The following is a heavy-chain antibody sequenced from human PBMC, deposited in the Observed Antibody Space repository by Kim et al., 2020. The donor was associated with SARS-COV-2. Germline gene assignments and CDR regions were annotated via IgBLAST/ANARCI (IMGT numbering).Heavy chain of an antibody. Sequence: GGSLRLSCAASGFTFDDYAMHWVRQAPGKGLEWVSGISWNSGSIGYADSVKGRFTISRDNAKNSLYLQMNSLRAEDTALYYCAKDSTIAAAGGFYYYGM. V-gene: IGHV3-9*01. CDR2: ISWNSGSI. J-gene: IGHJ6*01. CDR3: AKDSTIAAAGGFYYYGM. D-gene: IGHD6-13*01. CDR1: GFTFDDYA.